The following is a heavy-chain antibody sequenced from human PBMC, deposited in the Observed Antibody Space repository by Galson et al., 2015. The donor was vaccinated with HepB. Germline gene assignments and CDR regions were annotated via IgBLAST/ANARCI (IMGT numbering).Heavy chain of an antibody. V-gene: IGHV3-74*01. CDR3: ARPKHESYYYDSSGLFDY. Sequence: SLRLSCAASGFTFSSYWMHWVRQAPGKGLVWVSRINSGGSSTSYADSVKGRFTISRDNAKNTLYLQMNSLRAEDTAVYYCARPKHESYYYDSSGLFDYWGQGTLVTVSS. J-gene: IGHJ4*02. CDR1: GFTFSSYW. CDR2: INSGGSST. D-gene: IGHD3-22*01.